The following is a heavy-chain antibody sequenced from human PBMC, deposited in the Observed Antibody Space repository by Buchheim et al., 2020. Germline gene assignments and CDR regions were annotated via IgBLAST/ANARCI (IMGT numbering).Heavy chain of an antibody. D-gene: IGHD1-7*01. J-gene: IGHJ4*02. V-gene: IGHV3-74*02. Sequence: VQVVESGGGVVQPGRSLRLSCAASGFTFSSYGMHWVRQAPGKGLVWVSRINTDGSSTSYADSVKGRFTISRDNAKNMLYLQMNDLRAEDTAVYYCVRRGNYDGFGYWGQGTL. CDR2: INTDGSST. CDR1: GFTFSSYG. CDR3: VRRGNYDGFGY.